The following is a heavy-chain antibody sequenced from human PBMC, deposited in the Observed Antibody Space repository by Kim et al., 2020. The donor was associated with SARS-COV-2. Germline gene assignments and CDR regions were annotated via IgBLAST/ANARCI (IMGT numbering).Heavy chain of an antibody. Sequence: TYYADHVKGRFTISRDNSKNTLYLQVNSLRAEDTAVYYCARDTPTMATIYWGQGTLVTVSS. V-gene: IGHV3-66*01. J-gene: IGHJ4*02. CDR3: ARDTPTMATIY. D-gene: IGHD5-18*01. CDR2: T.